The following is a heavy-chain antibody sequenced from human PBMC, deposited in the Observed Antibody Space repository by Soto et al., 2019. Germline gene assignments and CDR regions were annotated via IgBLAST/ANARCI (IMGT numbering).Heavy chain of an antibody. CDR2: IYHSGST. V-gene: IGHV4-30-2*01. CDR3: ARDLWGYCGTDCYPLDV. J-gene: IGHJ6*02. D-gene: IGHD2-21*02. CDR1: GGSISSGSYS. Sequence: PSETLSLTCAVSGGSISSGSYSWSWIRQPPGKGPEWIGYIYHSGSTYYNPSLKSRVTISVDRSNNQFSLKLSSVTAADTAVYYCARDLWGYCGTDCYPLDVWGQGTTVTVSS.